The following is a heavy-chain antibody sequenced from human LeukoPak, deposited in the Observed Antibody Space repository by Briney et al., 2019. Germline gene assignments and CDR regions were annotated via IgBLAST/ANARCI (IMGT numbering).Heavy chain of an antibody. CDR3: ARTPTSRKRFLGGAATGTDYYYYYYMDV. CDR1: GGSISSYY. J-gene: IGHJ6*03. V-gene: IGHV4-4*07. Sequence: PSETLSLTCTVSGGSISSYYWSWIRQPAGKGLESIGHISTSGSTNYNPSLKSRVTMSVDTSKNQFSLKLRSVTAADTAVYYCARTPTSRKRFLGGAATGTDYYYYYYMDVWGKGTTVTISS. D-gene: IGHD6-13*01. CDR2: ISTSGST.